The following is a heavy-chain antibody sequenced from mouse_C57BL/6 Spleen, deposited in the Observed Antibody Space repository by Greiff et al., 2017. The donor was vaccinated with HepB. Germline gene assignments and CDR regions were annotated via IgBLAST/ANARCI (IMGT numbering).Heavy chain of an antibody. CDR1: GYTFTSYW. CDR2: IYPSDSET. J-gene: IGHJ4*01. D-gene: IGHD1-1*01. CDR3: ARTINTVGDAMDY. V-gene: IGHV1-61*01. Sequence: QVQLQQPGAELVRPGSSVKLSCKASGYTFTSYWMDWVKQRPGQGLEWIGNIYPSDSETHYNQKFKDKATLTVDKSSSTAYMQLSSLTSEDSAVYYCARTINTVGDAMDYWGQGTTVTVSS.